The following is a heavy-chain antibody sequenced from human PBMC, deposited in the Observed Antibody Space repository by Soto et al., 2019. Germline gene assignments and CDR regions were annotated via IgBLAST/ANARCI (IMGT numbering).Heavy chain of an antibody. J-gene: IGHJ6*02. D-gene: IGHD3-16*01. CDR2: IYYSGST. CDR3: ARDWIVGDYYYYGMDV. V-gene: IGHV4-59*01. CDR1: GGSSSSYD. Sequence: SETLSVTCTVSGGSSSSYDWSWIRQPPGKGLEWIGYIYYSGSTNYNPSLKSRVTISVDTSKNQLSLKLSSVTAADTAVYYCARDWIVGDYYYYGMDVWGQGTTVTVSS.